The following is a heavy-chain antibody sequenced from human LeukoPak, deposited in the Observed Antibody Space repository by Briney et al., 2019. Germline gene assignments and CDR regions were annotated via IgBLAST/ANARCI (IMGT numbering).Heavy chain of an antibody. J-gene: IGHJ3*02. D-gene: IGHD3-16*02. CDR2: INHSGSS. Sequence: SETLSLTCAVYGGSLSGHYWGRIRQPPGKGLEWIAEINHSGSSNHNPSLKSRVTISVDTTKNQISLKLRSVTAADTALYYCARGRYTLYTFDIWGQGTMGTVSS. V-gene: IGHV4-34*01. CDR3: ARGRYTLYTFDI. CDR1: GGSLSGHY.